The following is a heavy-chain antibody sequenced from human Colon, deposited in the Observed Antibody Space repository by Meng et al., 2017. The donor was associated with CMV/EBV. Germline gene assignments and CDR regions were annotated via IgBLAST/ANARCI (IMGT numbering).Heavy chain of an antibody. D-gene: IGHD2-2*01. Sequence: GESLKISCAASGFPFSTYGMSWVRQAPGKGLEWVANIKQDGSEKKYVDSVRGRFTISRDNAKNSLYLQMDSLRAEDTAVYYCARTSGTTCYDYWGQGTLVTVSS. CDR2: IKQDGSEK. CDR1: GFPFSTYG. V-gene: IGHV3-7*01. CDR3: ARTSGTTCYDY. J-gene: IGHJ4*02.